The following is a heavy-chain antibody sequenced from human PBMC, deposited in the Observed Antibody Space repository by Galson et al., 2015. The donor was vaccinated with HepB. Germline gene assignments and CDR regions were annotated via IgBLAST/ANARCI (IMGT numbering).Heavy chain of an antibody. J-gene: IGHJ4*02. D-gene: IGHD4-17*01. Sequence: SLRLSCAASGFTFSDYYMSWIRQAPGQGLEWVSYISSSSTYTNYADSLKGRFTISRDNAKKSLYLQINSLRAEDTAVYYCARVADADYGDHSHFDYWGQGTLVTVSS. CDR1: GFTFSDYY. V-gene: IGHV3-11*06. CDR3: ARVADADYGDHSHFDY. CDR2: ISSSSTYT.